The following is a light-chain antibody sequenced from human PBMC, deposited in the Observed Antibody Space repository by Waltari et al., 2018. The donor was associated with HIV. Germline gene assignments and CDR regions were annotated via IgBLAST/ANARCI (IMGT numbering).Light chain of an antibody. CDR3: CSYAGRSNVEV. Sequence: QSALTYTASLSGSPGQSITISCTGTSSDVGSYNLVSWYQQHPGKAHKLMIYEGSKRPSGGSIRFTGPKSGNTASLTTSGLQAEDEDDYYCCSYAGRSNVEVLGGGTELTVL. CDR2: EGS. CDR1: SSDVGSYNL. V-gene: IGLV2-23*01. J-gene: IGLJ2*01.